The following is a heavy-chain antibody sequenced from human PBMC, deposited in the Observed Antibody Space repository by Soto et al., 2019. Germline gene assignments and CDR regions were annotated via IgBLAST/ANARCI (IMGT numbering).Heavy chain of an antibody. CDR3: AKIGSFGYSYVPYYFDY. V-gene: IGHV3-30*18. D-gene: IGHD5-18*01. J-gene: IGHJ4*02. CDR2: ISYDGSNK. CDR1: GFTFSSYG. Sequence: SLRLSCAASGFTFSSYGMHWVRQAPGKGLEWVAVISYDGSNKYYADSVKGRFTISRDNSKNTLYLQMNSLRAEDTAVYYCAKIGSFGYSYVPYYFDYWGQGTLVTVSS.